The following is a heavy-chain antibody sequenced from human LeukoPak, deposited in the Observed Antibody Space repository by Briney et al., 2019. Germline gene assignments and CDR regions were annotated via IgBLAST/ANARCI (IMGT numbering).Heavy chain of an antibody. Sequence: PGRSLRLSCAASGFTFSSYGMHWVRQAPGKGLEWVAVIWYDGSNKYYADSVKGRLTISRDNSKNTLYLQMNSLRAEDTAVYYCAREPPDSSGYYYYFDYWGQGTLVTVSS. D-gene: IGHD3-22*01. J-gene: IGHJ4*02. V-gene: IGHV3-33*01. CDR2: IWYDGSNK. CDR1: GFTFSSYG. CDR3: AREPPDSSGYYYYFDY.